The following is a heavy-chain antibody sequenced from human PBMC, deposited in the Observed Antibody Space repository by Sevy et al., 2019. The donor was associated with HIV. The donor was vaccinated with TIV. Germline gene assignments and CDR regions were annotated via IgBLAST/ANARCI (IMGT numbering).Heavy chain of an antibody. Sequence: GGSLRLSCAASGFTVSSNYMSWVRQAPGMGLEWVSVIYSGGSTYYADSVKGRFTISRDNSTNTLYLQMNSLRAEDTAVYYCARAPTWPDAFDIWGQRTMVTVSS. CDR2: IYSGGST. V-gene: IGHV3-66*02. CDR1: GFTVSSNY. CDR3: ARAPTWPDAFDI. J-gene: IGHJ3*02.